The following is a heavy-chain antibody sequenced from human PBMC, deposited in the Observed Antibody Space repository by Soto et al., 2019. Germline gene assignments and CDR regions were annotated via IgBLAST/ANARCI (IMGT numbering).Heavy chain of an antibody. V-gene: IGHV1-18*01. Sequence: QVQLVQSGAEVKKPGASVTVSCKTSGYTFSNYGINWVRQAPGQGLEWMGWISGYNGNTNYAQTVQGRGTMTTDSSTGTVYMELRSLTADDTAIYYCSRFIMVGGWFDPHYYHGMDVWGQGTTVTVSS. D-gene: IGHD6-19*01. J-gene: IGHJ6*02. CDR1: GYTFSNYG. CDR3: SRFIMVGGWFDPHYYHGMDV. CDR2: ISGYNGNT.